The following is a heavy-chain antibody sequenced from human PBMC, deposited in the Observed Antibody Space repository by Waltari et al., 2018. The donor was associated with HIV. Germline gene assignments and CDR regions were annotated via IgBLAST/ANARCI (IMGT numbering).Heavy chain of an antibody. J-gene: IGHJ4*02. CDR1: CFTFSSYE. CDR3: ARDWGSGSYR. V-gene: IGHV3-48*03. CDR2: ISSSGSTI. Sequence: EVQLVESGGGVVQPGGSLRLSCAGSCFTFSSYEMNWGRQAPGKGLEWVSYISSSGSTISYADSVKGRFTISRDNAKNSLYLQMNSLRAEDTAVYYCARDWGSGSYRWGQGTLVTVSS. D-gene: IGHD3-10*01.